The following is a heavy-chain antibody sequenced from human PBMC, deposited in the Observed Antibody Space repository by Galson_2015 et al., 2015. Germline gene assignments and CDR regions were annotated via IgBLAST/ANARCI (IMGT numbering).Heavy chain of an antibody. CDR2: ISYDGSNK. Sequence: SLRLSCAASGFTFSSYGMHWVRQAPGKGLEWVAVISYDGSNKYYADSVKGRFTISRDNSKNTLYLQMNSLRAEDTAVYYCARVGYCSSTSCYSIDYWGQGTLVTVSS. CDR3: ARVGYCSSTSCYSIDY. D-gene: IGHD2-2*03. CDR1: GFTFSSYG. V-gene: IGHV3-30*03. J-gene: IGHJ4*02.